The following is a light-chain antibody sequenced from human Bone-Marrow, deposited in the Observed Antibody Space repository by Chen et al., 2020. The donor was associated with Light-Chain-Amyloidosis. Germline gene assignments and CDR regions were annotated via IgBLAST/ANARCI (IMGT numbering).Light chain of an antibody. Sequence: QSALTQPASVSGSPGQSITISCTGTSSDVGGYNYVSWYQQHPGKAPKLMIYDVSNRPSGVSNRFSGSKAGNTAPLTISGLQAEDEADYYCSSYTSSSILVFGGGTKLTVL. CDR3: SSYTSSSILV. J-gene: IGLJ2*01. CDR2: DVS. V-gene: IGLV2-14*01. CDR1: SSDVGGYNY.